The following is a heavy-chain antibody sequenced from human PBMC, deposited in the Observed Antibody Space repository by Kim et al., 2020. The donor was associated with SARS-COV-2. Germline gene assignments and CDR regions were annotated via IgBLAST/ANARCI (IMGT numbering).Heavy chain of an antibody. D-gene: IGHD3-16*01. J-gene: IGHJ4*02. CDR1: GDSVSSNSAA. Sequence: SQTLSLTCAISGDSVSSNSAAWTWIRQSPSRGLEWLGKTYYRSKWYNDYAVSVKSRITINPDTSKNQFSLQLNSVTPEVTAVYYCVREGYYFDYWGQGTLVTVSS. CDR3: VREGYYFDY. CDR2: TYYRSKWYN. V-gene: IGHV6-1*01.